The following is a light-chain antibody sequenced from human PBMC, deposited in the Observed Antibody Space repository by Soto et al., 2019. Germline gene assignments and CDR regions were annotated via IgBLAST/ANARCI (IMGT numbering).Light chain of an antibody. CDR2: AVT. J-gene: IGLJ1*01. Sequence: QSALTQPASVSGSPGQSITISCTGTSSDVGAYNYVSWYQHHPGKVPKLLIYAVTNRPSGVSDRFSGSKSGNTASLTISGLQAEDEADYYCSSKRDSSPLFVFGTGTKVTVL. CDR1: SSDVGAYNY. V-gene: IGLV2-14*01. CDR3: SSKRDSSPLFV.